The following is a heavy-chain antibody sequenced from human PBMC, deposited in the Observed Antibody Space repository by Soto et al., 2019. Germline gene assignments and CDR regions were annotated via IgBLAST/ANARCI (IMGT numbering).Heavy chain of an antibody. CDR3: ARLRGPGIAAAGTYDY. CDR2: INHSGST. V-gene: IGHV4-34*01. J-gene: IGHJ4*02. CDR1: GGSFSGYY. Sequence: PSETLSLTCAVYGGSFSGYYWSWIRQPPGKGLEWIGEINHSGSTNYNPSLKSRVTISVDTSKNQFSLKLSSVTAADTAVYYCARLRGPGIAAAGTYDYWGQGTLVTVSS. D-gene: IGHD6-13*01.